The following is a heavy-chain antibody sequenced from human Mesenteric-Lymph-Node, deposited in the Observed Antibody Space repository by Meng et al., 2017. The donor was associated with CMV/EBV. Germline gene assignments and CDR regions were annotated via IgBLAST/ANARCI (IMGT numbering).Heavy chain of an antibody. Sequence: ASVKVSCKASGYTFTSYGISWVRQAPGQGLEWMGWISTYNGNTNYAQKLQGRVTMTTDTSTSTAYMELRSLRSDDTAVYYCARGIAAAGTGWFDPWGQGTLVTVSS. D-gene: IGHD6-13*01. CDR2: ISTYNGNT. CDR3: ARGIAAAGTGWFDP. CDR1: GYTFTSYG. J-gene: IGHJ5*02. V-gene: IGHV1-18*01.